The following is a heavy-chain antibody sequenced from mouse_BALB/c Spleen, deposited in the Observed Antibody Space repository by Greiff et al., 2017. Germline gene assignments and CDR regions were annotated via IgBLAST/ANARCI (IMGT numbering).Heavy chain of an antibody. CDR1: GFTFSSYG. CDR3: ARGDGRAMDY. V-gene: IGHV5-6*01. J-gene: IGHJ4*01. D-gene: IGHD1-1*01. CDR2: ISSGGSYT. Sequence: EVKLMESGGDLVKPGGSLKLSCAASGFTFSSYGMSWVRQTPDKRLEWVATISSGGSYTYYPDSVKGRFTISRDNAKNTLYLQMSSLKSEDTAMYYCARGDGRAMDYWGQGTSVTVSS.